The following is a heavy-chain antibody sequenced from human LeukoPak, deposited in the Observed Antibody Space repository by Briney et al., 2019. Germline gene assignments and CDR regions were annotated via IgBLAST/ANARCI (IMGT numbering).Heavy chain of an antibody. Sequence: GGSLRLSCAASGFTFRSYAIYWVRQAPRKGLEWVSGISGRGGATYIADSVRGRFTFSRDNSKNTVFLQMDSLRAEDTAVYYCAKTTDGYSSGRYPGWPIDYWGQGTLVTVSS. CDR1: GFTFRSYA. V-gene: IGHV3-23*01. D-gene: IGHD6-19*01. J-gene: IGHJ4*02. CDR2: ISGRGGAT. CDR3: AKTTDGYSSGRYPGWPIDY.